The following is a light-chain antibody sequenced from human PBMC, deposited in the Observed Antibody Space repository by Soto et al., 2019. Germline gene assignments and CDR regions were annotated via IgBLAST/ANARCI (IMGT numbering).Light chain of an antibody. CDR1: QRIANT. CDR3: QQYNSWPRA. V-gene: IGKV3-15*01. J-gene: IGKJ4*01. CDR2: DTS. Sequence: EVVLRQSPATLSVSPGESATLSCRASQRIANTLAWYQHKPGQTPRLLIYDTSSRATGVPTRFSGSRSGEEFTLTINSLKSEDFAVYYCQQYNSWPRALGGGTKVDIK.